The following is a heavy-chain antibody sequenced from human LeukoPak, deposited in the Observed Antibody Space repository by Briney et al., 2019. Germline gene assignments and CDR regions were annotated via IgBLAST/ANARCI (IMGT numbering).Heavy chain of an antibody. D-gene: IGHD1-26*01. CDR1: GFTFSRYA. Sequence: GGSLRLSCSASGFTFSRYAMHWVRQAPGKGLEYVSGINDNGGRTHYGDSVKGGFSISRDNSKNTLHLQMSTLRAEDTALYYCVKDVGGSYAFDYWGQGILVTVAS. V-gene: IGHV3-64D*09. J-gene: IGHJ4*02. CDR3: VKDVGGSYAFDY. CDR2: INDNGGRT.